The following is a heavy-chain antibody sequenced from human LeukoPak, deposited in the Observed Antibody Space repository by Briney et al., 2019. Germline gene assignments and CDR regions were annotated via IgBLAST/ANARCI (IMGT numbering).Heavy chain of an antibody. V-gene: IGHV4-34*01. J-gene: IGHJ4*02. D-gene: IGHD6-19*01. CDR1: GGSFSGYY. Sequence: PSETLSLTCAVYGGSFSGYYWSWIRQPPGKGLEWIGEINHSGSTNYNPSLKSRVTISVDTSKNQFSLKLSSVTAADTAVYYCARGLGFRGGWYRYDYWGQGTLVTVSS. CDR2: INHSGST. CDR3: ARGLGFRGGWYRYDY.